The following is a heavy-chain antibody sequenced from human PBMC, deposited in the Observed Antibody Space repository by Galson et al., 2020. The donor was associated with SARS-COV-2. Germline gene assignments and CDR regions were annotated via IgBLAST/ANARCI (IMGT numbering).Heavy chain of an antibody. D-gene: IGHD3-9*01. CDR2: IDWDDDK. CDR3: ARMSCDSWTGYYRGFDY. J-gene: IGHJ4*02. CDR1: GFSLSTSGMC. Sequence: SGPTLVKPTQTLTLTCTFSGFSLSTSGMCVSWIRQPPGKALEWLALIDWDDDKYYSTSLKTRLTISKDTSKNQVVLTMTNMDPVDTATYYCARMSCDSWTGYYRGFDYWAQGTLVTVSS. V-gene: IGHV2-70*01.